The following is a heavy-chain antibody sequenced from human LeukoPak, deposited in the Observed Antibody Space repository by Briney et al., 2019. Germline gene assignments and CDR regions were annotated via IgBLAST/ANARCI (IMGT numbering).Heavy chain of an antibody. D-gene: IGHD2-2*01. CDR1: GYTFNGYY. V-gene: IGHV1-2*02. CDR3: ARVVPGYCSSTSCLGSGVGDY. CDR2: INPNSGGT. J-gene: IGHJ4*02. Sequence: AAVKVSCKSSGYTFNGYYMHWVRQAPGQGLEWMGWINPNSGGTNYAQKFQGRVTMTRDTSISTAYMELSRLRSDDTAVYYCARVVPGYCSSTSCLGSGVGDYWGQGTLVTVSS.